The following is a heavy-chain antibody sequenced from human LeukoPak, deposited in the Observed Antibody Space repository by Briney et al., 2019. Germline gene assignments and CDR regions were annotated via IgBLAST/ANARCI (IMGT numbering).Heavy chain of an antibody. CDR2: SISEEWVAISYSGGSS. V-gene: IGHV3-53*01. J-gene: IGHJ4*02. CDR1: GFTVSTDH. D-gene: IGHD1-26*01. CDR3: VRVWELSADH. Sequence: GGSLRLSCAASGFTVSTDHMSWVRQAQGKGREWVAISISEEWVAISYSGGSSQYAESVKGRFTISRDNSRNTLSLQMNSLRAEDTALYYCVRVWELSADHWGQGTLVTVSS.